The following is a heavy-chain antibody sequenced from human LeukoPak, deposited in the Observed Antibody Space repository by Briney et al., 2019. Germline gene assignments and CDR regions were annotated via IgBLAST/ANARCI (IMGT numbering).Heavy chain of an antibody. CDR2: TSYDGSNK. Sequence: GGSLRLSCEVSGFTFSFYTMVWLRQPPGKGLEWVAATSYDGSNKYYADSVRGRFAISRDNSKNTLYLQMNSLRREDTSLYYCAKGLIAVAGNYYYYYGMDVWGQGTTVTVSS. V-gene: IGHV3-30*09. D-gene: IGHD6-19*01. CDR3: AKGLIAVAGNYYYYYGMDV. CDR1: GFTFSFYT. J-gene: IGHJ6*02.